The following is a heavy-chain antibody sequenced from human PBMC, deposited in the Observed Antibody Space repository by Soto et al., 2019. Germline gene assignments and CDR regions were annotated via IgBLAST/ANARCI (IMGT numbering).Heavy chain of an antibody. D-gene: IGHD2-8*02. CDR3: AEDQGWWVVYFDY. V-gene: IGHV3-23*01. Sequence: EVQLLESGGGLVQPGGSLRLSCAASGFTFSSYAMSWVRQAPGKGLEWVSDISGSGGSTYYADSVKGRFTISRDNSTNTLYLQMTSLRADDTALYYCAEDQGWWVVYFDYWGQGTLVTVSS. CDR1: GFTFSSYA. J-gene: IGHJ4*02. CDR2: ISGSGGST.